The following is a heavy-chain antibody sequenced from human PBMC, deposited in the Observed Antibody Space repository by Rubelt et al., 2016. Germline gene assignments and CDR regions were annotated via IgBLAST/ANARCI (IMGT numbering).Heavy chain of an antibody. CDR2: IRSKTNTYAT. Sequence: EVQLVESGGGLVKPGGSLRLSCAASGFTFNNAWMSWVRQAPGKGLEWVGRIRSKTNTYATAYGASVKGRFTIHRDDSKYTAYLQMSSLKTEDTALYYCTRLAETPGMAVEIAFDIWGQGTMVTVSS. V-gene: IGHV3-73*01. CDR3: TRLAETPGMAVEIAFDI. CDR1: GFTFNNAW. J-gene: IGHJ3*02. D-gene: IGHD6-19*01.